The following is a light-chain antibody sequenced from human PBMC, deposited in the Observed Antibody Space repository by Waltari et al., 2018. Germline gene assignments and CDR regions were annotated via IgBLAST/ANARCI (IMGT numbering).Light chain of an antibody. V-gene: IGLV2-14*01. CDR3: SSYTSISTVI. CDR1: DSDIGSYKY. CDR2: DVY. J-gene: IGLJ2*01. Sequence: SALTQPASVSGSPGESITISCTGTDSDIGSYKYFPWYQQYPGKAPKLLIYDVYARPSGVSNRFSGSKSVNTASLTISGLQAEDEAEYFCSSYTSISTVIFGGGTKVSVL.